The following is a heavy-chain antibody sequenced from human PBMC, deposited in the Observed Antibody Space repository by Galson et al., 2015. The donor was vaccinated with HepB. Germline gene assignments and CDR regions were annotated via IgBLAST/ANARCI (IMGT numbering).Heavy chain of an antibody. D-gene: IGHD3-9*01. Sequence: LRLSCAASGFTFSSYAMHWVRQAPGKGLEWVAVISYDGSNKYYADSVKGRFTISRDNSKNTLYLQMNSLRAEDTAVYYCARGPLRYFQGRFWMDVWGQGTTVTVSS. CDR3: ARGPLRYFQGRFWMDV. V-gene: IGHV3-30-3*01. CDR2: ISYDGSNK. CDR1: GFTFSSYA. J-gene: IGHJ6*02.